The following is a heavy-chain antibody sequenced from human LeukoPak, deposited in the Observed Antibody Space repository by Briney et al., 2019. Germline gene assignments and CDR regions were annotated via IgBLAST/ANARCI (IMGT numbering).Heavy chain of an antibody. CDR2: INTNTGNP. CDR3: ARDYPRRAAAGIPSNNWFDP. J-gene: IGHJ5*02. Sequence: ASVKVSCKASGYTFTSYAMNWVRQAPGQGLEWMGWINTNTGNPTYAHGFTGRFVFSLDTSVSTAYLQISSLKAEDTAVYYCARDYPRRAAAGIPSNNWFDPWGQGTLVTVSS. D-gene: IGHD6-13*01. V-gene: IGHV7-4-1*02. CDR1: GYTFTSYA.